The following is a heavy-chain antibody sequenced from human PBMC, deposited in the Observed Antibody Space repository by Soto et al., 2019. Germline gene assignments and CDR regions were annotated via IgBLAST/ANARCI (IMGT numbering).Heavy chain of an antibody. J-gene: IGHJ5*02. CDR3: ARGFSVFGLVSQFWFVP. D-gene: IGHD3-3*01. CDR1: GGSISSYY. Sequence: PSETLSLTCTVSGGSISSYYWSWIRQPPGKGLEWIGHIYNSGITYYNPSLKSRVVISIDTSRNQFSLRLNSLTAADRAVYFCARGFSVFGLVSQFWFVPWGEGTVVTV. V-gene: IGHV4-4*08. CDR2: IYNSGIT.